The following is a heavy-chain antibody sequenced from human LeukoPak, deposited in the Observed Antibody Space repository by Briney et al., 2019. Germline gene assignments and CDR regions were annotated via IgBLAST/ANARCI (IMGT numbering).Heavy chain of an antibody. D-gene: IGHD6-19*01. Sequence: GGSLRLSCEAYGFTLGDHWMTWVRQAPGKGLEWVAYIKQEGRARDYVDSVKGRFTIPSENSKNSLYQHMNSLGADARAVYVLPRRGWSLDYWGQGTLVTVSS. V-gene: IGHV3-7*04. J-gene: IGHJ4*02. CDR2: IKQEGRAR. CDR3: PRRGWSLDY. CDR1: GFTLGDHW.